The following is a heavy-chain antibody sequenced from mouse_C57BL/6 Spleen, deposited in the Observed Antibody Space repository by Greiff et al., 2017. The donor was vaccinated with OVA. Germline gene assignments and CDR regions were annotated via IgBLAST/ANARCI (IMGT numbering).Heavy chain of an antibody. CDR3: TGRGYYSNYYFDY. CDR2: IRLKSDNYAT. D-gene: IGHD2-5*01. V-gene: IGHV6-3*01. J-gene: IGHJ2*01. CDR1: GFTFSNYW. Sequence: EVKLQESGGGLVQPGGSMKLSCVASGFTFSNYWMNWVRQSPEKGLEWVAQIRLKSDNYATHYVESVKGRFTISRDDSKSSVYLQMNNLRAEDTGIYYCTGRGYYSNYYFDYWGQGTTLTVSS.